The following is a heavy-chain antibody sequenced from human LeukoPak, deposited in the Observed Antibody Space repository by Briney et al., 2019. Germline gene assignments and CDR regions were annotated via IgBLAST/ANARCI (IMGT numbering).Heavy chain of an antibody. D-gene: IGHD4-23*01. J-gene: IGHJ4*02. CDR1: AFTLSNAW. V-gene: IGHV3-15*01. CDR3: TTAPWVYGGFS. Sequence: PGGSLRLSCAASAFTLSNAWMNWVRQAPGKGLEWVGRIKSKTDGGITDYAAPVKGRFTISRDDSINTLNLQMNSLKTEDTAVYYCTTAPWVYGGFSWGQGTLVTVSS. CDR2: IKSKTDGGIT.